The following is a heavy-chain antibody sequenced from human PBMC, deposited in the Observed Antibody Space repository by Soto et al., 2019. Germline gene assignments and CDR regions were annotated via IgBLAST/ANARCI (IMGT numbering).Heavy chain of an antibody. CDR3: ARGHLGITTTGTWYDFDY. D-gene: IGHD2-15*01. Sequence: KPSESLSRTGPVSGSSSSSYYWTWIRQPPGKGLEYIGYIYYSGRTYYNPSLKSRVTISVDTSKNQFSLKLSSVTAADTAVYYCARGHLGITTTGTWYDFDYWGQGTLVTVSS. CDR1: GSSSSSYY. V-gene: IGHV4-59*01. J-gene: IGHJ4*02. CDR2: IYYSGRT.